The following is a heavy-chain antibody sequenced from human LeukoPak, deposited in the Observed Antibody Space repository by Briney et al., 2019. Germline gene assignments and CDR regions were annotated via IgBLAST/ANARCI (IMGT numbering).Heavy chain of an antibody. D-gene: IGHD4-17*01. Sequence: GESLKISCKDSGYSFTNCWIGWVRQMPGKGLEWMGIIHSAGSNTKYSPSFQGQVTISADKSISTAYLQWSGLKASDTAMYYCAGARHGDYRWDYWGQGTLVTVSS. CDR2: IHSAGSNT. V-gene: IGHV5-51*01. CDR3: AGARHGDYRWDY. CDR1: GYSFTNCW. J-gene: IGHJ4*02.